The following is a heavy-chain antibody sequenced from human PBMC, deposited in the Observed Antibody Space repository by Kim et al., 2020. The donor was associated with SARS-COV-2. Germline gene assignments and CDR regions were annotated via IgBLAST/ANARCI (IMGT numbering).Heavy chain of an antibody. D-gene: IGHD1-26*01. V-gene: IGHV3-48*02. CDR2: ISSSSTI. Sequence: GGSLRLSCAASGFTFSSYSMNWVRQAPGKGLEWVSYISSSSTIYYADSVKGRFTISRDNAKNSLYLQMNSLRDEDTAVYYCAREATFVLYYYYYYGMDVWGQGTTVTVSS. J-gene: IGHJ6*02. CDR3: AREATFVLYYYYYYGMDV. CDR1: GFTFSSYS.